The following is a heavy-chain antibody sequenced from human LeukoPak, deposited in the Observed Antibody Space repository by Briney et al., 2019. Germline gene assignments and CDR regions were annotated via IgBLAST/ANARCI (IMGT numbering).Heavy chain of an antibody. V-gene: IGHV3-30*18. Sequence: GGTLRLSCAASGFTFSSYGMSWVRQAPGKALEWVTVISHDGTVKYYADSLKGRFTISRDNSKNTLYLEMNSLRGEDTAVYYCAKERTPRYSSGWPLDYWGQGTQVTVSS. CDR3: AKERTPRYSSGWPLDY. CDR2: ISHDGTVK. CDR1: GFTFSSYG. J-gene: IGHJ4*02. D-gene: IGHD6-19*01.